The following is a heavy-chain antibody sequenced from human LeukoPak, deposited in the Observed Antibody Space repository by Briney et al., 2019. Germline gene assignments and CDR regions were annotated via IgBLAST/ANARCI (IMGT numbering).Heavy chain of an antibody. V-gene: IGHV1-18*01. Sequence: GASVKVSCKASGYTFTSYDINWARQATGQGLEWVGWMNPNSGNTNYAQKLQGRVTMTTDTSTSTAYMELRSLRSDDTAVYYCARDGSGFDPWGQGTLVTVSS. J-gene: IGHJ5*02. CDR2: MNPNSGNT. CDR1: GYTFTSYD. CDR3: ARDGSGFDP.